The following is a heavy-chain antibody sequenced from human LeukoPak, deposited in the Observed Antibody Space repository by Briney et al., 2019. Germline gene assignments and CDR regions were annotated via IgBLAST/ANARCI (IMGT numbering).Heavy chain of an antibody. CDR2: IWSDATNE. D-gene: IGHD4-11*01. V-gene: IGHV3-33*06. Sequence: GTSLRLSCDAAGFTFSHFGMHWVRQAPGKWLEWVEAIWSDATNEYYADSVKGRFTISRDNFKRTVSLEMNSLRAEDTAVYYCLKDAQRGFDYSNSLEHWGQGSLVIVS. CDR1: GFTFSHFG. J-gene: IGHJ5*02. CDR3: LKDAQRGFDYSNSLEH.